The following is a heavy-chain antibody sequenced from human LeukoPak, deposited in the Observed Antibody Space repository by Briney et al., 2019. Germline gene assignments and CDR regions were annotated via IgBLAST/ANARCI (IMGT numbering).Heavy chain of an antibody. CDR3: ARVLWFGELPLYYMDV. CDR2: IYYSGST. D-gene: IGHD3-10*01. CDR1: GGSISSYY. J-gene: IGHJ6*03. Sequence: SETLSLTCTVPGGSISSYYWSWIRQPPGKGLEWIGYIYYSGSTNYNPSLKSRVTISVDTSKNQFSLKLSSVTAADTAVYYCARVLWFGELPLYYMDVWGKGTTVTVSS. V-gene: IGHV4-59*01.